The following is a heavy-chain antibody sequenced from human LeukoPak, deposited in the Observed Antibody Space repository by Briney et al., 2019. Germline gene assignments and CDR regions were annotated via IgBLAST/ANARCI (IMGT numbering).Heavy chain of an antibody. CDR1: GFTFSSYS. Sequence: GSLLLSCAASGFTFSSYSMNWVRQAPGKGLEWVSSISSSSSYIYYADSVKGRFTISRDNAKNSLYLQMNSLRAEDTAVYYCARLCGGDCYSEFDYWGQGTLVTVSS. CDR2: ISSSSSYI. D-gene: IGHD2-21*02. J-gene: IGHJ4*02. V-gene: IGHV3-21*01. CDR3: ARLCGGDCYSEFDY.